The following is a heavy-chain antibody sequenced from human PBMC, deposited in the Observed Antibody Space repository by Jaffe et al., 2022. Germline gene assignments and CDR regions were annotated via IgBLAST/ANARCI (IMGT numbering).Heavy chain of an antibody. J-gene: IGHJ4*02. CDR1: GFTFDDYA. V-gene: IGHV3-9*01. CDR2: ISWNSGSI. Sequence: EVQLVESGGGLVQPGRSLRLSCAASGFTFDDYAMHWVRQAPGKGLEWVSGISWNSGSIGYADSVKGRFTISRDNAKNSLYLQMNSLRAEDTALYYCAKDMAYGSGSYYGAFDYWGQGTLVTVSS. D-gene: IGHD3-10*01. CDR3: AKDMAYGSGSYYGAFDY.